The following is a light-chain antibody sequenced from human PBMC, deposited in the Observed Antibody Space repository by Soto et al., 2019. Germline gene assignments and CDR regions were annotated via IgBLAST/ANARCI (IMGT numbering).Light chain of an antibody. CDR1: QSVRSW. Sequence: DIQMTQSPPTLSASVGDRFTITCLASQSVRSWLAWYQQKPGTAPKVLIFDASRLESGVPSRFSGSASGTEGTITISSLKKDDGSTYYCQQYDNYTLTFGGGTKVDIK. J-gene: IGKJ4*01. V-gene: IGKV1-5*01. CDR2: DAS. CDR3: QQYDNYTLT.